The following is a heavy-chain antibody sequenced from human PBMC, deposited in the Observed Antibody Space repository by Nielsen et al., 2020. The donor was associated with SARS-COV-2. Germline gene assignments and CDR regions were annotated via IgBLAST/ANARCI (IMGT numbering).Heavy chain of an antibody. J-gene: IGHJ4*02. V-gene: IGHV3-74*01. D-gene: IGHD3-22*01. CDR2: INTDGSRS. CDR1: GFTFSSYY. Sequence: GESLKISCAGSGFTFSSYYFNWVRQAPGKGLMWVSRINTDGSRSAYADAVKGRFTISRDNAENTQYLHMNSLRADDTAVYYCVRVRDDGYYYDTGPFDHWGQGTLVTVSS. CDR3: VRVRDDGYYYDTGPFDH.